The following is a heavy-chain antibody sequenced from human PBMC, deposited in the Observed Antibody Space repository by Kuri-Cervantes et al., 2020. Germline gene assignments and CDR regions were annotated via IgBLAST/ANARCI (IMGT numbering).Heavy chain of an antibody. CDR1: GYTFTSYG. D-gene: IGHD3-22*01. J-gene: IGHJ4*02. CDR2: ISAYNGNT. V-gene: IGHV1-18*01. CDR3: ARDYYDSSGPQVPHYFDY. Sequence: ASVKVSCKASGYTFTSYGISWVRQAPGQGLEWMGWISAYNGNTNYAQKLQGRVTMTTETSTSTAYMELRSLRSDDTAVYYCARDYYDSSGPQVPHYFDYWGQGTLVTVSS.